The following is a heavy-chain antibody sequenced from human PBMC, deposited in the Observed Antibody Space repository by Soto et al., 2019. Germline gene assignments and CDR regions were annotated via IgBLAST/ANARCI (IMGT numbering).Heavy chain of an antibody. CDR1: GGSISSGGYY. CDR3: AREAAAGSLYFDY. Sequence: LSLTCTVSGGSISSGGYYWSWIRQHPGKGLEWIGYIYYSGSTYYNPSLKSRVTISVDTSKNQFSLKLSSVTAADTAVYYCAREAAAGSLYFDYWGQGTLVTVSS. J-gene: IGHJ4*02. D-gene: IGHD6-13*01. V-gene: IGHV4-31*03. CDR2: IYYSGST.